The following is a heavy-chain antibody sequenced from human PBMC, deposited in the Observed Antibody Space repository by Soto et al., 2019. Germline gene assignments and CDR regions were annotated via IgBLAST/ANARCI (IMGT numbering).Heavy chain of an antibody. D-gene: IGHD3-3*01. CDR2: ISYDGSNK. Sequence: PGGSLRLSCAASGFTFSSYGMHWVRKAPGKGLEWVAVISYDGSNKYYADSVKGRFTISRDNSKNTLYLQLNSLRAEDTAVYYCAKDSTPHYDFCSGSAFDYWGQGTLVTVSS. J-gene: IGHJ4*02. CDR1: GFTFSSYG. V-gene: IGHV3-30*18. CDR3: AKDSTPHYDFCSGSAFDY.